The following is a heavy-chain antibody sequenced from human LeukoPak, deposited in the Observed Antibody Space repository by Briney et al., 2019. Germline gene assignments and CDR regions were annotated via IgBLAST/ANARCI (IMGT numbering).Heavy chain of an antibody. CDR1: GGSFSGHY. CDR3: ARGRLAVAGKPFDY. V-gene: IGHV4-34*01. D-gene: IGHD6-19*01. J-gene: IGHJ4*02. CDR2: INHSGST. Sequence: SETLSLTCAVYGGSFSGHYWSWIRQPPGKGLEWIGEINHSGSTNYNPSLKSRVTISVDTSKNQFSLKLSSVTAADTAVYYCARGRLAVAGKPFDYWGQGTLVTVSS.